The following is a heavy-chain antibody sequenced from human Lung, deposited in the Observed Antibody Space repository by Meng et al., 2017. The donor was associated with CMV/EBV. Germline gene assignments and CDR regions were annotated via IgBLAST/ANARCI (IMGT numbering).Heavy chain of an antibody. CDR1: GFTFGDYA. V-gene: IGHV3-9*01. CDR2: ITYKSGST. CDR3: AKDFYSTSLYYFDY. D-gene: IGHD2-2*01. J-gene: IGHJ4*02. Sequence: GGSXRLXCAASGFTFGDYAMHWVRQVPGKGLEWVSGITYKSGSTGYADSVKGRFTISRDNARNSLYLQMNNLRAEDTALYYCAKDFYSTSLYYFDYWAQGKXVTVSS.